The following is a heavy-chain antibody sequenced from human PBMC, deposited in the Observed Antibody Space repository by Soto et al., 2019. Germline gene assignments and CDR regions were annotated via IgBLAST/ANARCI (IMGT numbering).Heavy chain of an antibody. Sequence: SETLSLTCTVSGASISSYYWSWIRQPPGKGLEWIGYVYYSGSTNYNPSLKSRVTISVDTSKNQFSLKLSSVTAADTAMYYCARDTTPSRWGQGNLVTFSS. J-gene: IGHJ4*02. CDR2: VYYSGST. D-gene: IGHD1-1*01. V-gene: IGHV4-59*01. CDR3: ARDTTPSR. CDR1: GASISSYY.